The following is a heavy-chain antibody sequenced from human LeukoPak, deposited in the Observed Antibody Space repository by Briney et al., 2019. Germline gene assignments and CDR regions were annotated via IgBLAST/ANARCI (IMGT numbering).Heavy chain of an antibody. D-gene: IGHD3-10*01. CDR2: IYNSGST. J-gene: IGHJ6*03. V-gene: IGHV4-59*08. CDR1: GGSISTYY. Sequence: SETLSLTCTVSGGSISTYYWSWLRQPPGKGLEWLGYIYNSGSTNYNPSLQSRVTISVDTSKNQFSLKLTSVTAADTAVYYCARHRLGYYGSGSCMDVWGKGTTVTVSS. CDR3: ARHRLGYYGSGSCMDV.